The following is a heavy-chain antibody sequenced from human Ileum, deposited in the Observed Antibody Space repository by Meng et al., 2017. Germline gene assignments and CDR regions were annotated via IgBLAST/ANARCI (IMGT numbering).Heavy chain of an antibody. CDR1: GGSISSYY. V-gene: IGHV4-59*01. J-gene: IGHJ5*02. CDR2: IYYSGST. Sequence: QVQLQESGPGLVKPSETLSLTSTVSGGSISSYYWSWIRQPPGKGLEWIGYIYYSGSTNYNPSLKSRVTISVDTSKNQFSLKLSSVTAADTAVYYCARTLDYGDYVYWLDPWGQGTLVTVSS. CDR3: ARTLDYGDYVYWLDP. D-gene: IGHD4-17*01.